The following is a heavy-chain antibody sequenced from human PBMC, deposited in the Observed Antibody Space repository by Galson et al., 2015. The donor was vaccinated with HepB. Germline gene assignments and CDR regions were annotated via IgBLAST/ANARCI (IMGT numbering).Heavy chain of an antibody. V-gene: IGHV1-24*01. Sequence: SVKVSCKVSGHTLTELSINWVRQAPEKGLEWMGGFDHEEGEVIYAQKFQGRVTMTEDSSADTAYMELSTLTSEDTAVYFCAAGSLGQWGQGTLVIVSS. J-gene: IGHJ4*02. D-gene: IGHD3-10*01. CDR2: FDHEEGEV. CDR3: AAGSLGQ. CDR1: GHTLTELS.